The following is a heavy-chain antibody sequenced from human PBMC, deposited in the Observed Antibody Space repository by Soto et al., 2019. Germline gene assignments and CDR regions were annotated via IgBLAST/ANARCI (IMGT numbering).Heavy chain of an antibody. Sequence: EVHLVESGGVVVHPGGSLRLSCAASGFKFDDYTMHWVRQAPGKGLEWVSLINWDGSSIYYADSVKGRFTISRDNSQSSLYLQMNSLRTEDSALYYCVKDRYSGYYFGMDAWGQGTTVTVSS. D-gene: IGHD2-15*01. V-gene: IGHV3-43*01. CDR2: INWDGSSI. J-gene: IGHJ6*02. CDR1: GFKFDDYT. CDR3: VKDRYSGYYFGMDA.